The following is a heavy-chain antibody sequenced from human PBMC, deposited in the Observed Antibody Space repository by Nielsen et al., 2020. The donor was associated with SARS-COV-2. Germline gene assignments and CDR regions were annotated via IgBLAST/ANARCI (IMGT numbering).Heavy chain of an antibody. CDR3: ARGGHDYYGSGSYYSTGWFDP. D-gene: IGHD3-10*01. J-gene: IGHJ5*02. Sequence: WIRQPPGKGLEWVSAISGSSGSTIYYADSVKGRFTISRDNAKNSLYLQMNSLRAEDTAVYYCARGGHDYYGSGSYYSTGWFDPWGQGTLVTVSS. CDR2: ISGSSGSTI. V-gene: IGHV3-48*03.